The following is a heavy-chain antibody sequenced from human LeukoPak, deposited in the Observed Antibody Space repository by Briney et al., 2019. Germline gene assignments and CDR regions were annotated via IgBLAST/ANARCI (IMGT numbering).Heavy chain of an antibody. V-gene: IGHV3-23*01. J-gene: IGHJ6*03. D-gene: IGHD3-10*01. Sequence: GGSLRLSCAASGFTFSTYSMNWIRQAPGKGLEWVSAISGSGGSTYYADSVKGRFTISRDNSKNTLYLQMNSLRAEDTAVYYCAKETYYYGSGSYSDYYYYMDVWGKGTTVTISS. CDR2: ISGSGGST. CDR1: GFTFSTYS. CDR3: AKETYYYGSGSYSDYYYYMDV.